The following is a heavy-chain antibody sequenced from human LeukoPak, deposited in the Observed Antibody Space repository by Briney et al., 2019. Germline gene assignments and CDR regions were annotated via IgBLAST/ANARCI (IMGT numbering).Heavy chain of an antibody. CDR1: GFTFTNFA. V-gene: IGHV3-23*01. CDR2: MSPSGDT. Sequence: GGSLRLSCAGSGFTFTNFAMTWVRQAPGKGLEWVSSMSPSGDTYYADSVKGRFSISRDASKNTMYLQMSTLRADDTAVYFCAKPPPYGPPWAGGFDPWGRGTMVTVSS. CDR3: AKPPPYGPPWAGGFDP. D-gene: IGHD3-10*01. J-gene: IGHJ3*01.